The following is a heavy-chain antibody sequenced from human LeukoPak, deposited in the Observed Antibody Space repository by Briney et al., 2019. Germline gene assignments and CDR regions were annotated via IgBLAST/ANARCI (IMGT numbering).Heavy chain of an antibody. D-gene: IGHD3-3*01. V-gene: IGHV3-21*01. CDR1: GFTFSSYS. CDR3: ARGFHEGRFDY. CDR2: ISSSSSYI. Sequence: GGSLRLSCAASGFTFSSYSMNWVRQAPGKGLEWVSSISSSSSYIYYADSVKGRFTISRDNAKNSLYLKMHSLRAEDTAVYYCARGFHEGRFDYWGQGTLVTVSS. J-gene: IGHJ4*02.